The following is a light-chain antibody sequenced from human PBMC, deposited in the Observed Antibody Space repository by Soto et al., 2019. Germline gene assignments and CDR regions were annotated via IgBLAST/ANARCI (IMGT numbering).Light chain of an antibody. Sequence: DIHLTQSPSFLSASVGDRVTVTCRSSQDISSYLAWYQQKPGKAPKVLIYGASTLQSGVPPRFGGSGSGTTFTLTISSLQPEDFATYYCQQVDSYPITFGGGTKVDIK. V-gene: IGKV1-9*01. CDR2: GAS. CDR1: QDISSY. J-gene: IGKJ4*01. CDR3: QQVDSYPIT.